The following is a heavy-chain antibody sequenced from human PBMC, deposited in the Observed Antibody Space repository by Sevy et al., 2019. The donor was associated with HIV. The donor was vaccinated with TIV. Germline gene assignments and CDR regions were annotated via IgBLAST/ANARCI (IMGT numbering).Heavy chain of an antibody. J-gene: IGHJ4*02. CDR2: ISSSSSYI. CDR3: AGENYYDSTAYRFDY. V-gene: IGHV3-21*01. Sequence: GGSLRLSCAASGFIFSNYNMNWVRQAPGKGLEWVSSISSSSSYIYYPDSVKGRFTISRDNAKNSLYLQMNSLRAEDTAVYYCAGENYYDSTAYRFDYWGQGTLVTVSS. CDR1: GFIFSNYN. D-gene: IGHD3-22*01.